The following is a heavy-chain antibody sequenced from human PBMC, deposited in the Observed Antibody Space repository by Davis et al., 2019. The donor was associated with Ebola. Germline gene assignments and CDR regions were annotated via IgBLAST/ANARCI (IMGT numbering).Heavy chain of an antibody. J-gene: IGHJ5*02. CDR2: TYYNSKWYS. CDR1: GDSVSINSAG. V-gene: IGHV6-1*01. Sequence: HSQTLSLTCDISGDSVSINSAGWNWIRQSPSRGLEWLGRTYYNSKWYSDYATSVRGRITINADTSGNKFYLQLNSVTPDDTAVYYCTRGWLRGWFDPWGQGTLVTVSS. D-gene: IGHD5-12*01. CDR3: TRGWLRGWFDP.